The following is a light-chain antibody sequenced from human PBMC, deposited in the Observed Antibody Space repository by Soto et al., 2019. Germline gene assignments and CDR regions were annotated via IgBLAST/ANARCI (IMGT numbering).Light chain of an antibody. CDR2: GAS. CDR1: QSVSSSY. J-gene: IGKJ1*01. Sequence: EIVLTQSPGTLSLSPGERATLSCRASQSVSSSYLAWYQQKPGQAPRPLIYGASSRAIGIPDRFSGSGSGTDFTLTISRLEPEDFAEYYCQQYGSSPWTFGQGTKV. CDR3: QQYGSSPWT. V-gene: IGKV3-20*01.